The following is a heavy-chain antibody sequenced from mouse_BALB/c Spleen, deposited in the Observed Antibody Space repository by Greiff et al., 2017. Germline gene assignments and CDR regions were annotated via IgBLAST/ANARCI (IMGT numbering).Heavy chain of an antibody. CDR3: APYYYGSSFFDY. CDR1: GFNIKDTY. CDR2: IDPANGNT. D-gene: IGHD1-1*01. V-gene: IGHV14-3*02. J-gene: IGHJ2*01. Sequence: VQLQQSGAELVKPGASVKLSCTASGFNIKDTYMHWVKQRPEQGLEWIGRIDPANGNTKYDPKFQGKATITADTSSNTAYLQLSSLTSEDTAVYYCAPYYYGSSFFDYWGQGTTLTVSS.